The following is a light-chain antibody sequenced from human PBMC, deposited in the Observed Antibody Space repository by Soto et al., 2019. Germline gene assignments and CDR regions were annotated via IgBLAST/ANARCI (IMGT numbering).Light chain of an antibody. CDR1: SSDIGGYNY. V-gene: IGLV2-14*01. J-gene: IGLJ2*01. CDR2: EVS. CDR3: SSYTSRTTSVI. Sequence: QSALTQPASVSGSPGQSITISCTGTSSDIGGYNYVSWYQHHPGKAPKLMIYEVSNRPSGVSNRFSGSKSGNTASLTISGLQVEDEADYHCSSYTSRTTSVIFGGGSKLTVL.